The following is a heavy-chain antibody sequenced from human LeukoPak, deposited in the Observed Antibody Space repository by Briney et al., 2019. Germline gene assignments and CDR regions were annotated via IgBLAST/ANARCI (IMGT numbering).Heavy chain of an antibody. CDR2: IYYSGST. CDR1: GGSISSSSYY. J-gene: IGHJ6*03. Sequence: SETLSLTCTVSGGSISSSSYYWGWIRQPPGKGLEWIGSIYYSGSTYYNPSLKSRVTISVDTSKNQFSLKLSSVTAADTAVYYCTRAPRIATAVLYYYHYMDVWGIGTTVTVSS. D-gene: IGHD6-13*01. CDR3: TRAPRIATAVLYYYHYMDV. V-gene: IGHV4-39*07.